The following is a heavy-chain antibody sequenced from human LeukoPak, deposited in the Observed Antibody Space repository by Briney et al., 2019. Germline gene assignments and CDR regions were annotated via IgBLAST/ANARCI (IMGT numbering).Heavy chain of an antibody. V-gene: IGHV4-4*07. CDR2: IYTSGST. Sequence: SETLSLTCTVSGGSISSYYWSWIRQPAGKGLEWTGRIYTSGSTNYNPSLRSRVTMSVDTSENQFSLKLSSVTAADTAVYYCATFPYYYGSGSGHAAANDYWGQGTLVTVSS. D-gene: IGHD3-10*01. CDR3: ATFPYYYGSGSGHAAANDY. CDR1: GGSISSYY. J-gene: IGHJ4*02.